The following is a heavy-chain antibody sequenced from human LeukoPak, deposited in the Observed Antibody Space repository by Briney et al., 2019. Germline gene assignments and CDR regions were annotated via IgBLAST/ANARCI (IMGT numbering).Heavy chain of an antibody. J-gene: IGHJ5*02. V-gene: IGHV3-74*01. CDR3: ARSRSFDP. CDR1: GFTFSTYW. D-gene: IGHD4-17*01. Sequence: PGGSLRLSCAASGFTFSTYWMHWVRQTPGKGLVWVSRIDYDGINTNYADSVKGRFTISRDNAKNSLYLQMNSLRAEDTAVYYCARSRSFDPWGQGTLVTVSS. CDR2: IDYDGINT.